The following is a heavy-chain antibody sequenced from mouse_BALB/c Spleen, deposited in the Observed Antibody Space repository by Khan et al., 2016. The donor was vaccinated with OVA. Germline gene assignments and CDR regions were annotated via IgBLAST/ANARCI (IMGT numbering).Heavy chain of an antibody. Sequence: VRLQQSGPELVKPGASVKISCKTSGYTFTEYTLHWVKQSHGKSLEWIGVINPENGVTSYNQKFKGKATLTVDKSSNTAYMEFRSLTSEDSAVYYCARDAGRYWGQGTSVTVSS. CDR3: ARDAGRY. CDR2: INPENGVT. D-gene: IGHD3-3*01. V-gene: IGHV1-26*01. CDR1: GYTFTEYT. J-gene: IGHJ4*01.